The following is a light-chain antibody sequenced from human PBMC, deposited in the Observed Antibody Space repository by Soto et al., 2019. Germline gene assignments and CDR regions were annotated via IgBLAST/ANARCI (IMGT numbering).Light chain of an antibody. CDR2: TAS. V-gene: IGKV1-12*01. Sequence: DIQMTQSPSSVSASVGARVTITCRASQGISSLLAWYQQKPGKAPNLLIHTASSLQSGVPSRFSGSGSGTDFTLTISSLQPEDFATYYCQRANSFPLTFGGGTKVEIK. CDR1: QGISSL. J-gene: IGKJ4*01. CDR3: QRANSFPLT.